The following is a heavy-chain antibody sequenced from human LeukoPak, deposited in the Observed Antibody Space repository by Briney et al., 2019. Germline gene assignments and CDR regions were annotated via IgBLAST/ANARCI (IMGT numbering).Heavy chain of an antibody. CDR3: AKGGDSSSWYFDC. CDR1: GFTFSSYG. Sequence: QPGGSLRLSCAASGFTFSSYGMPWVRQAPGKGLEWVAVISYDGSNKYYADSVRGRFTISRDNSKNTLYLQMNSLRAEDTAVYYCAKGGDSSSWYFDCWGQGTLVTVSS. D-gene: IGHD6-13*01. J-gene: IGHJ4*02. V-gene: IGHV3-30*18. CDR2: ISYDGSNK.